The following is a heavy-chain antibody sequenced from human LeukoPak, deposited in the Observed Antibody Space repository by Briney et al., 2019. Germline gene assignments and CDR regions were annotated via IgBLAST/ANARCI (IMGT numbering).Heavy chain of an antibody. D-gene: IGHD3-9*01. CDR1: GFTVSNNY. CDR3: ARDMLRYFDPDAFDI. J-gene: IGHJ3*02. CDR2: IYSGGST. Sequence: GGSLRLSCAASGFTVSNNYMTWVRQAPGKGLEWVSVIYSGGSTYYADSVKGRFTISRDNSKNTLYLQMNSLRAEDTAVYYCARDMLRYFDPDAFDIWGQGTMVTVSS. V-gene: IGHV3-66*01.